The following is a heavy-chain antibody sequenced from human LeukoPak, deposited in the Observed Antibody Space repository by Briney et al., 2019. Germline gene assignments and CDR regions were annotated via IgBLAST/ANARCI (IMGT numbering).Heavy chain of an antibody. CDR2: INAGNGNT. CDR1: GYTFTSYA. Sequence: ASVKVSCKASGYTFTSYAMHWVRQAPGQRLEWMGWINAGNGNTKYSQKFQGRVTITRDTSASTAYMELSSLRSEDTAVYYCARVGYYDTTTEDWFDPWGQGTLVTVSS. V-gene: IGHV1-3*01. CDR3: ARVGYYDTTTEDWFDP. J-gene: IGHJ5*02. D-gene: IGHD3-22*01.